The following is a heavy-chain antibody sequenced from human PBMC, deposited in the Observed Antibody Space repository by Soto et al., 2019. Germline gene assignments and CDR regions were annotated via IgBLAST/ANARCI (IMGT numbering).Heavy chain of an antibody. CDR2: IYHCGST. CDR1: GYSISSGYY. Sequence: PSETLSLTSAVSGYSISSGYYWGWLRQPPGKGLEWIGSIYHCGSTYYNPSLNSRVTLSIDMTNNHVSLILNSVTAADTAVYYCARVGPWVPYYYDSSPYTFENWFDPWGQGTLVTVSS. D-gene: IGHD3-22*01. CDR3: ARVGPWVPYYYDSSPYTFENWFDP. J-gene: IGHJ5*02. V-gene: IGHV4-38-2*01.